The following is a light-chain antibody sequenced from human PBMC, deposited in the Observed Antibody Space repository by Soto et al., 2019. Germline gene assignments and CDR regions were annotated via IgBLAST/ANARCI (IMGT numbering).Light chain of an antibody. V-gene: IGKV3-11*01. CDR2: DAS. CDR3: KQYKDWPPLT. J-gene: IGKJ4*01. CDR1: QDLGGY. Sequence: SPGDRASLSCRASQDLGGYLSWFQEKPGQAPGLLIYDASIRAPGILARLSGSESGTVFPLTLSSLDPVDFAVYYCKQYKDWPPLTFGGGTKVDI.